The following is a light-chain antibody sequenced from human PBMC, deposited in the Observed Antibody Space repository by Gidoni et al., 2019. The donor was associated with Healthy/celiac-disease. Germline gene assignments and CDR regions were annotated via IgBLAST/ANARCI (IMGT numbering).Light chain of an antibody. CDR3: QHYGSSPWT. CDR1: QTVSSSY. V-gene: IGKV3-20*01. CDR2: GAS. Sequence: EIVLTQSPGSLSLSPGERATLSSRASQTVSSSYLAWYQQRPGQAPRLLIYGASSRATGIPDSVSGSGSGTNFTLTISRLEPEDFEEYYCQHYGSSPWTFGQGTKVEIK. J-gene: IGKJ1*01.